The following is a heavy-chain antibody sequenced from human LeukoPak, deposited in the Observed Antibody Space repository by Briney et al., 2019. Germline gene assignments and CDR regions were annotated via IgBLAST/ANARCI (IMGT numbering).Heavy chain of an antibody. CDR3: AADLDVTMVDYYYYYMDV. CDR1: GGTFSSYA. Sequence: ASVKVSCKASGGTFSSYAISWVRQAPGQGLEWMGGIIPIFGTANYAQKFQGRVTITADESTSTAYMELSSLRSEDTAVYYCAADLDVTMVDYYYYYMDVWGKGTTVTVSS. CDR2: IIPIFGTA. V-gene: IGHV1-69*13. D-gene: IGHD4/OR15-4a*01. J-gene: IGHJ6*03.